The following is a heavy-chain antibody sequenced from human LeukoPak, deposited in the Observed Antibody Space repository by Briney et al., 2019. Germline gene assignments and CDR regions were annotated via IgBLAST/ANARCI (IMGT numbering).Heavy chain of an antibody. J-gene: IGHJ6*04. Sequence: GGSLRLSCVASGFTFRRYAMSWVRQAPGKGLEWVAGMGGSGGSTYHAESVKDRFTISRDNSKSTLYLQMNSLRDEDTAVYFCAKDQGDFVVVVAAYYYYGMDVWGKGTTVTVSS. CDR1: GFTFRRYA. CDR3: AKDQGDFVVVVAAYYYYGMDV. CDR2: MGGSGGST. D-gene: IGHD2-15*01. V-gene: IGHV3-23*01.